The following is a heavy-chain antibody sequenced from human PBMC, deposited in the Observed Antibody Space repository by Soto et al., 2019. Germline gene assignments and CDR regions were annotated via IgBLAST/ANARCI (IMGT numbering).Heavy chain of an antibody. J-gene: IGHJ4*02. CDR3: SRIAVSGRITGFDY. CDR2: VSYSGST. D-gene: IGHD6-19*01. V-gene: IGHV4-39*01. Sequence: SETLSLTCTVSGGSISNSSYLWGWIRQPPGKGLQWIGSVSYSGSTYYNPSLKSRVTISVDTSKTQSSLRLSSVTAADTAVYYCSRIAVSGRITGFDYWGQGALVTAS. CDR1: GGSISNSSYL.